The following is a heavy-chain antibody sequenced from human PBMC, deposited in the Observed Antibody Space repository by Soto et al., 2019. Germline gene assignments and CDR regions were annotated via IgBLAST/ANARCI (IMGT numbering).Heavy chain of an antibody. CDR3: VTGLRYSGMDV. J-gene: IGHJ6*02. CDR2: IDHSGST. D-gene: IGHD2-15*01. V-gene: IGHV4-34*01. CDR1: GGSFSAYH. Sequence: QVQLQQWGAGLLKPSETLSLPCAVNGGSFSAYHWTWTRQPPGRGLDGTGEIDHSGSTNYNPSLESRVTISIDTAKNRFSQNETSVTAADTAVYYCVTGLRYSGMDVWGQGTTVTVS.